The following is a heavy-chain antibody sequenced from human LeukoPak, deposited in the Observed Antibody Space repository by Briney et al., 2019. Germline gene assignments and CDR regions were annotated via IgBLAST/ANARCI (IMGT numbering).Heavy chain of an antibody. Sequence: ASETLSLTCAVYGGSFSGYYWSWIRQPPGKGLEWIGEINHSGSTNYNPSLKSRVTISVDTSKNQFSLKLSSVTAADTAVYYCARGWVGGIAAAGTWPYYFDYWGQGTLVTVSS. V-gene: IGHV4-34*01. CDR3: ARGWVGGIAAAGTWPYYFDY. CDR1: GGSFSGYY. D-gene: IGHD6-13*01. CDR2: INHSGST. J-gene: IGHJ4*02.